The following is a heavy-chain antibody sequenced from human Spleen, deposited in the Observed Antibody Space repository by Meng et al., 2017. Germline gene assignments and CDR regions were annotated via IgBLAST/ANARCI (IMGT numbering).Heavy chain of an antibody. CDR3: VRSSGWVRTGFDP. J-gene: IGHJ5*02. CDR2: IGHSGFT. D-gene: IGHD6-19*01. V-gene: IGHV4-39*01. CDR1: GGSISSSSYY. Sequence: QLQLQESGPGLVKPSETLSPTLTVSGGSISSSSYYWGWIRQPPGKGLEWIGSIGHSGFTYYTPSLKSRVTVSIDTSKSQFSLKLTSVTAADTAVYYCVRSSGWVRTGFDPWGQGTLVTVSS.